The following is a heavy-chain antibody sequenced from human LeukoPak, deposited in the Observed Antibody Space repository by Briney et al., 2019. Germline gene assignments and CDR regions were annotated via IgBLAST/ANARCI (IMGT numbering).Heavy chain of an antibody. D-gene: IGHD3-10*01. Sequence: PSETLSLTCTVSGGSISSYYWSWIRQPPGKGLEWIGYIYYSGSTNYNPSLKSRVTISVDTSKNQFSLKLSSVTAADTAVYYCARQEPDYYGSGSYLPIDYWGQGTLVTVSS. CDR3: ARQEPDYYGSGSYLPIDY. CDR1: GGSISSYY. V-gene: IGHV4-59*01. J-gene: IGHJ4*02. CDR2: IYYSGST.